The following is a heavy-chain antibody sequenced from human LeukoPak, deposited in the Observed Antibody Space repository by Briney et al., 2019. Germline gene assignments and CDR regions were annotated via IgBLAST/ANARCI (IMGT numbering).Heavy chain of an antibody. V-gene: IGHV1-69*05. Sequence: SSVKVSCKASGSTFSSYAISWVRQAPGQGLEWMGGIIPIFGTANYAQKFQGRVTITTDESTSTAYMELSSLRSEDTAVYYCARVAAGQKGRIDYWGQGTLVTVSS. CDR3: ARVAAGQKGRIDY. CDR1: GSTFSSYA. CDR2: IIPIFGTA. D-gene: IGHD6-13*01. J-gene: IGHJ4*02.